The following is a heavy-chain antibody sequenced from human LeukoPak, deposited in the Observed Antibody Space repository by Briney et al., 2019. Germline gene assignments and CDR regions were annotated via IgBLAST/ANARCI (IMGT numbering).Heavy chain of an antibody. CDR3: ARPSGYSYGPFDY. CDR2: IIPILGIA. Sequence: EXXXXIIPILGIANSAQKFQGRVTITTDKSTSTAYMELSSLRPEDTAVYYCARPSGYSYGPFDYWGQGTLVTVSS. J-gene: IGHJ4*02. V-gene: IGHV1-69*02. D-gene: IGHD5-18*01.